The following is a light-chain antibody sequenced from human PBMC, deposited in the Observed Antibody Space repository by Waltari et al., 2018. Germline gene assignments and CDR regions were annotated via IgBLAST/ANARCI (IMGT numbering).Light chain of an antibody. V-gene: IGKV3-15*01. CDR3: QQYDNWPPWT. J-gene: IGKJ1*01. Sequence: EIAMTQSPVTLSVSPGDTAPLSCRASPSISINLAWYQQKPGQAPRLLIYAASTRASGIPARFSGSGSGTEFTLTISSLQSEDFAVYYCQQYDNWPPWTFGQGTKVEI. CDR1: PSISIN. CDR2: AAS.